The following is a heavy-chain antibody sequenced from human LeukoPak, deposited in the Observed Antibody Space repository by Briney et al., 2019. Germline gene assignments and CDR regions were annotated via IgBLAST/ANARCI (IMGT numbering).Heavy chain of an antibody. CDR2: FDPEDDET. J-gene: IGHJ4*02. Sequence: ASVKVSCKVSGYTLTELSMHWVRQAPGKGLEWMGGFDPEDDETIYAQKFQGRVTMTEDTSTDTAYMELSSLRSEDTAVYYCASPIVGATALDCWGQGTLVTVSS. V-gene: IGHV1-24*01. CDR3: ASPIVGATALDC. D-gene: IGHD1-26*01. CDR1: GYTLTELS.